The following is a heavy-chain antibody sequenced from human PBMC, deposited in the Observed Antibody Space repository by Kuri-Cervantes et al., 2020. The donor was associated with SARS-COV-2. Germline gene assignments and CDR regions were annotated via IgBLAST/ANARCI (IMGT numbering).Heavy chain of an antibody. J-gene: IGHJ4*02. CDR1: GGSISSSSYY. CDR2: IYYSGST. CDR3: ARLYYDILTGYYRHYFDY. Sequence: ESLKIPCTVSGGSISSSSYYWGWIRQPPGKGLEWIGSIYYSGSTYYNPSLKSRVTISVDTSKNQFSLKLSSVTAADTAAYYCARLYYDILTGYYRHYFDYWGQGTLVTVSS. D-gene: IGHD3-9*01. V-gene: IGHV4-39*01.